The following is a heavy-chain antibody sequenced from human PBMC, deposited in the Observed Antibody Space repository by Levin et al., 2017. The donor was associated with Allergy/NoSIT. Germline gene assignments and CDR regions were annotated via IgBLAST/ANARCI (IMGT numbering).Heavy chain of an antibody. J-gene: IGHJ6*02. CDR2: ISYDGSNK. Sequence: LSLTCAASGFTFSSYGMHWVRPAPGKGLEWVAVISYDGSNKYYADSVKGRFTISRDTSKNTLYLQMNSLRAEDTAVYYCAKDPYSSSTDSVDVWGQGTTVTVSS. CDR3: AKDPYSSSTDSVDV. D-gene: IGHD6-13*01. CDR1: GFTFSSYG. V-gene: IGHV3-30*18.